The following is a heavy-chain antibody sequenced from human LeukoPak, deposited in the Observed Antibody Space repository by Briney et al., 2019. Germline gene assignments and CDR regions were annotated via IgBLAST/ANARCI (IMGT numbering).Heavy chain of an antibody. CDR2: ISGSGGNT. Sequence: GGSLRLSCAASGFTFSSYAMSWVRQAPGRGLEWVSAISGSGGNTYYADSVKGRFTISRDNSKNTLYLQMNSLRAEDTAVYYCAKDKGWGYSTYDFYGMDVWGQGTTVTVTS. V-gene: IGHV3-23*01. CDR3: AKDKGWGYSTYDFYGMDV. D-gene: IGHD1-26*01. CDR1: GFTFSSYA. J-gene: IGHJ6*02.